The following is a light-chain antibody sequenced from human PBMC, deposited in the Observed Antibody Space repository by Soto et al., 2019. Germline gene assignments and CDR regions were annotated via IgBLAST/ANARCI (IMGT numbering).Light chain of an antibody. J-gene: IGKJ1*01. V-gene: IGKV1-5*03. CDR1: QSISNW. CDR3: QQYNSYPWT. CDR2: KAS. Sequence: DIQMTQSPSTLSASVGDRVTITCRASQSISNWLAWYQQKPGKAPKVLIYKASSLQSGVPSRISGSRSGTEFTLTIRSLQPDDFATYYCQQYNSYPWTFGQGTTVEIK.